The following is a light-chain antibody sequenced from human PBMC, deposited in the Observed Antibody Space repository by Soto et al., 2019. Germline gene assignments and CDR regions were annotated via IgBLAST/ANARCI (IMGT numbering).Light chain of an antibody. CDR3: QQYNDWPLT. CDR2: GAS. V-gene: IGKV3D-15*01. Sequence: EIVMTQSPATLSVSPGDGATLSCRASQSVDSNLAWYQQKPGQTPRLLIYGASTRPTGIPARFSGSGSGTEFTLTISSLQSEDSAAYYCQQYNDWPLTFGGGTKVEIK. CDR1: QSVDSN. J-gene: IGKJ4*01.